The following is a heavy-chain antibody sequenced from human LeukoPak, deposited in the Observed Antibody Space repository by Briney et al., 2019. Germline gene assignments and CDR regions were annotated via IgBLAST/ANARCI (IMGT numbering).Heavy chain of an antibody. J-gene: IGHJ4*02. Sequence: PSETLSLTCTVSGGSLSSGSYYWGWIRQPPGKGLEWSGYIYYSGSTNYNPSLKSRVTISVDTSKNQFSLKPSSVTAADTAVYYCARGTYYDILTGYFFDYWGQGTLVTVSS. CDR3: ARGTYYDILTGYFFDY. CDR1: GGSLSSGSYY. V-gene: IGHV4-61*01. CDR2: IYYSGST. D-gene: IGHD3-9*01.